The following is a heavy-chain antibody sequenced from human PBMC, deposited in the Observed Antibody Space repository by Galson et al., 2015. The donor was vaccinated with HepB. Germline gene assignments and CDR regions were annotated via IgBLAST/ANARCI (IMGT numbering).Heavy chain of an antibody. CDR2: IYSGGST. Sequence: SLRLSCAAPGFTVSSNYMSWVRQAPGKGLEWVSVIYSGGSTYYADSVKGRFTISRDNSKNTLYLQMNSLKAEGTAVYYCARDLPGGSSSAFYYYYGMDVWGQGTTVTVSS. V-gene: IGHV3-66*02. J-gene: IGHJ6*02. CDR3: ARDLPGGSSSAFYYYYGMDV. CDR1: GFTVSSNY. D-gene: IGHD6-6*01.